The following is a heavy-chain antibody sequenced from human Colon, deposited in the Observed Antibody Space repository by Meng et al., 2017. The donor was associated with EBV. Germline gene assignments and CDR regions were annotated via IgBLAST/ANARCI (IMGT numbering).Heavy chain of an antibody. D-gene: IGHD2-15*01. V-gene: IGHV4-4*02. CDR3: ARTAICIGGSCTTWDY. J-gene: IGHJ4*02. CDR2: IHHNGNT. Sequence: AAGPGLVKPSETLSLPCAVSGDSLSSANWWSWVRQPPGKGLEWIGEIHHNGNTNYNPSLKSRVTISVDKSKNQFVLKVTSVTAADTAVYYCARTAICIGGSCTTWDYWGQGALVTVSS. CDR1: GDSLSSANW.